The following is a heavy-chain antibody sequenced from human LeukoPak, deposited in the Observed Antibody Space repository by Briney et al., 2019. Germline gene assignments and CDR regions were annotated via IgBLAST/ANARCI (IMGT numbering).Heavy chain of an antibody. D-gene: IGHD3-22*01. V-gene: IGHV1-18*01. CDR1: TSR. CDR3: ARDLWNFYDDSGYNRDFDS. Sequence: RGASVKVSCTATSRISCVRQAPGQGLEWMGWIGTYGGDTYYAQKFQGRITVTTDTSTSTVYMELRNLRSDDTAVYYCARDLWNFYDDSGYNRDFDSWGQGTLVTVSS. J-gene: IGHJ5*01. CDR2: IGTYGGDT.